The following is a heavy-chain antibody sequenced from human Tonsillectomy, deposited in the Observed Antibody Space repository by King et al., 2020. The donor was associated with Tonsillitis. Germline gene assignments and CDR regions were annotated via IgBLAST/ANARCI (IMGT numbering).Heavy chain of an antibody. V-gene: IGHV1-46*01. Sequence: QLVQSGAEVKKPGASVKLSCKASGYTFTSYYIHWVRQAPGQGLEWMGIINPSGGSTSYAQKFQGRVTMTRDTSTSTVYMELSSLRSEDTAVYYCARSLAAWEQRGFDYGGQGTLATVSS. J-gene: IGHJ4*02. CDR1: GYTFTSYY. D-gene: IGHD1-26*01. CDR3: ARSLAAWEQRGFDY. CDR2: INPSGGST.